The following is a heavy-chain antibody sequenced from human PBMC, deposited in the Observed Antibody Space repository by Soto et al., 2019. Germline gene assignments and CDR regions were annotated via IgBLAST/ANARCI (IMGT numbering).Heavy chain of an antibody. V-gene: IGHV3-53*02. CDR2: IYSGGST. CDR1: GVTVSSNY. J-gene: IGHJ5*02. CDR3: ARVYGSGSDYDSPPLLGLGGDP. Sequence: EVQLVETGGGLIQPGGSLRLSCAASGVTVSSNYMSWVRQAPGKGLEWVSVIYSGGSTYYADSVKGRFTISRDNPKNTLYLQMNSLRAEDTAVYYCARVYGSGSDYDSPPLLGLGGDPWGQGTLVTVSS. D-gene: IGHD3-10*01.